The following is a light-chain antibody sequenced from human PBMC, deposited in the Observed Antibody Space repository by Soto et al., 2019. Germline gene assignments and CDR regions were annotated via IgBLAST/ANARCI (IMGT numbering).Light chain of an antibody. CDR3: QSYDSSLSGGVV. V-gene: IGLV1-40*01. CDR1: SSNIGAGYD. J-gene: IGLJ2*01. CDR2: GNS. Sequence: QSVLTQPPSVSGAPGQRVTISCTGSSSNIGAGYDVHWYQQPPGTAPKLLIYGNSNRPSGVPDRFSGSKSGTSASLAITGLQAEDEADYYCQSYDSSLSGGVVFGGGTKLTVL.